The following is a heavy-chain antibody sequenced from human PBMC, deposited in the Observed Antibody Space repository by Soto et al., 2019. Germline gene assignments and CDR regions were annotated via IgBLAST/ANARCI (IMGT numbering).Heavy chain of an antibody. Sequence: ANLQESGPGLVKPSETLSLTCTVSGDSIRVGGYYWAWIRQRPGKGLEWMGYIYFTGKTNYNPSLENRLTMSVDMSRRQLYLRLTSVTAADTAVYFCAKDPSPQPIPAVTPGWFDPWGQGISVTVSS. CDR2: IYFTGKT. V-gene: IGHV4-31*03. J-gene: IGHJ5*02. CDR3: AKDPSPQPIPAVTPGWFDP. D-gene: IGHD4-4*01. CDR1: GDSIRVGGYY.